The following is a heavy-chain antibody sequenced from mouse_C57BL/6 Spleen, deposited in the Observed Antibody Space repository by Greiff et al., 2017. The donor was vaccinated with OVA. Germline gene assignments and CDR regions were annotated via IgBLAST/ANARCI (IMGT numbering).Heavy chain of an antibody. CDR2: ISYDGSN. CDR1: GYSITSGYY. V-gene: IGHV3-6*01. J-gene: IGHJ2*01. Sequence: EVKLQESGPGLVKPSQSLSLTCSVTGYSITSGYYWNWIRQFPGNKLEWMGYISYDGSNNYNPSLKNRISITRDTSKNQFFLKLNSVTTEDTATYYCARADYGYDVNYWGQGTTLTVSS. D-gene: IGHD2-2*01. CDR3: ARADYGYDVNY.